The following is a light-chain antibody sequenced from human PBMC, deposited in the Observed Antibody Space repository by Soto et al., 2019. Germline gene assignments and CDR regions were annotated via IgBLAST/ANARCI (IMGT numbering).Light chain of an antibody. Sequence: QSVLTQPPSVSAAPGQKVTISCAGSSSNIGKNYVSWYQQIPGTAPKLLIYDNNERPSGIPDRFSGSKSDTSASLDITGLQTGDEADYYCGTWDSSLRAGVFGGGTKVTVL. CDR3: GTWDSSLRAGV. CDR2: DNN. V-gene: IGLV1-51*01. J-gene: IGLJ2*01. CDR1: SSNIGKNY.